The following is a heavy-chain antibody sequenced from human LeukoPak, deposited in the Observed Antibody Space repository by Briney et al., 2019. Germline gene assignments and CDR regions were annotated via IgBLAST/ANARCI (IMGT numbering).Heavy chain of an antibody. CDR1: GGSFSGYY. CDR3: ARRLCGGDCYSTFSY. D-gene: IGHD2-21*02. CDR2: INHSGST. V-gene: IGHV4-34*01. Sequence: SETLSLTCAVYGGSFSGYYWSWIRQHPGKGLEWVGEINHSGSTNYNPSPKSRVTISVDTSKNQFSLKLRSVTAADTAVYYCARRLCGGDCYSTFSYWGQGTLVTVSS. J-gene: IGHJ4*02.